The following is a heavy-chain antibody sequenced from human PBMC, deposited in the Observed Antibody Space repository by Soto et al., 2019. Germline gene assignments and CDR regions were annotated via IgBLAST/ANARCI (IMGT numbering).Heavy chain of an antibody. CDR2: IWYDGSNK. Sequence: QVQLVESGGGVVQPGRSLRLSCAASGFTFSSYGMHWVRQAPGKGLEWVAVIWYDGSNKYYADSVKGRFTISRDNSKNTLYLQMNSLRAEDTAVYYCARDLSIAAAGRGDYYYDMDVWGKGTTVTVSS. V-gene: IGHV3-33*01. CDR1: GFTFSSYG. D-gene: IGHD6-13*01. CDR3: ARDLSIAAAGRGDYYYDMDV. J-gene: IGHJ6*03.